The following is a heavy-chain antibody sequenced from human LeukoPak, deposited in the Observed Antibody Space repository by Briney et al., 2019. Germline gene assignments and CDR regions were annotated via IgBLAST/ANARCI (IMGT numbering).Heavy chain of an antibody. V-gene: IGHV1-69*01. CDR2: IIPILGTA. D-gene: IGHD2-2*01. J-gene: IGHJ4*02. CDR1: GGTFSSYA. CDR3: ASAYCSSTSCYLFSFDY. Sequence: SVKVSCKASGGTFSSYAISWVRQAPGQGLEWMGGIIPILGTANDAQKFQGRVTITADESTSTAYMELSSLRSEDTAVYYCASAYCSSTSCYLFSFDYWGQGTLVTVSS.